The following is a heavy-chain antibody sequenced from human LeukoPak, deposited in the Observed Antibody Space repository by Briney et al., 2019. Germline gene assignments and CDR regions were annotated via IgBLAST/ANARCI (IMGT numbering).Heavy chain of an antibody. CDR1: GASISRGSHY. Sequence: PSETLSLTCTVSGASISRGSHYWSWIRQPAGKGLEWIGRIYTTGNTNYCPSLWRRVTISVDTSRNQFSLRLSSVTAADTAVYYCARDRSYYSDTCTDYWGQGTLVTVS. CDR3: ARDRSYYSDTCTDY. CDR2: IYTTGNT. J-gene: IGHJ4*02. V-gene: IGHV4-61*02. D-gene: IGHD3-22*01.